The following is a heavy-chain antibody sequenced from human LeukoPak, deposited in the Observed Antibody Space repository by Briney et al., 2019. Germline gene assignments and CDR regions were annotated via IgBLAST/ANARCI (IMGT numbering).Heavy chain of an antibody. CDR2: IYPGDSDI. CDR1: GYSFTSYW. D-gene: IGHD3-22*01. Sequence: GESLKISCKGSGYSFTSYWIGWVRQMPGKGLEWMGIIYPGDSDIRYSPSFQGQVTISADKSISTAYLQWSSLKASDTAMYYCARSYYYDSSGYYPLDAFDIWGQGTMVTVSS. CDR3: ARSYYYDSSGYYPLDAFDI. J-gene: IGHJ3*02. V-gene: IGHV5-51*01.